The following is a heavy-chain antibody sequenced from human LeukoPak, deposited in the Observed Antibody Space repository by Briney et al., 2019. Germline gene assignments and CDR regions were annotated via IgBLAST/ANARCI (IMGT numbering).Heavy chain of an antibody. CDR2: IYTSGST. Sequence: SETLSLTCTVSGGSISSGSYYWSWIRQPAGKGLEWIGRIYTSGSTNYNPSLKSRVTISVDTSKNQFSLKLSSVTAADTAVYYCASSSSWYGVTDYWGQGTLVTVSS. CDR1: GGSISSGSYY. V-gene: IGHV4-61*02. D-gene: IGHD6-13*01. CDR3: ASSSSWYGVTDY. J-gene: IGHJ4*02.